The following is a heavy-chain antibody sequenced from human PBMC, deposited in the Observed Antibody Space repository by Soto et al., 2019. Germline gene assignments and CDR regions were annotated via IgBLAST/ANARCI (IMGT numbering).Heavy chain of an antibody. CDR3: ARGVGGFGELLRDYYYYGMDV. V-gene: IGHV4-30-2*01. CDR2: IYHSGRT. Sequence: TLSLTCAVSGGSISSASSSWTWIRQPPGKGLEWIGYIYHSGRTYYSPSLKSRVTISVDRSKNQFSLKLSSVTAADTAVYYCARGVGGFGELLRDYYYYGMDVWGQGTTVTVSS. D-gene: IGHD3-10*01. CDR1: GGSISSASSS. J-gene: IGHJ6*02.